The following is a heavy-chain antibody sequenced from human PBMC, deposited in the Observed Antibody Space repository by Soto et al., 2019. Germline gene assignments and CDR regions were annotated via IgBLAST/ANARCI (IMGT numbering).Heavy chain of an antibody. CDR1: GGSFNSFY. CDR3: AREEVSGAQYYFDY. CDR2: INHRGTT. Sequence: SETLSLTCAVYGGSFNSFYWSWIRQAPGKGLEWIGEINHRGTTNFNPSFRSRVIISVDTSKNQVSLNLTSVTAADAGLYYCAREEVSGAQYYFDYWAQGTLVTVSS. V-gene: IGHV4-34*01. J-gene: IGHJ4*02. D-gene: IGHD1-26*01.